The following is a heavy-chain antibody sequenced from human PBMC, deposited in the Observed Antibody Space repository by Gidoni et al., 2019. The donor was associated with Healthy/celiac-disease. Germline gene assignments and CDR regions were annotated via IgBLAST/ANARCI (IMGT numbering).Heavy chain of an antibody. V-gene: IGHV4-39*01. CDR3: ASSYYDFWSGYYTGNNWFDP. J-gene: IGHJ5*02. Sequence: QLQLQESGPGLVKPSETLSLTFTVSGGSISSSSYYLGWIRQPPGKGLECIGSIYSSCSTYYNPSLKSRVTISVDTSKNQFSLKLSSVTAADTAVYYCASSYYDFWSGYYTGNNWFDPWGQGTLVTVSS. CDR2: IYSSCST. CDR1: GGSISSSSYY. D-gene: IGHD3-3*01.